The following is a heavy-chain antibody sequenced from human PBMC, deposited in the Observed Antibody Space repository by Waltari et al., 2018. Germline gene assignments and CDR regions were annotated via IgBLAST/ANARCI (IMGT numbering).Heavy chain of an antibody. J-gene: IGHJ3*02. D-gene: IGHD3-10*01. CDR2: IYYSGST. CDR1: GGSISSYY. V-gene: IGHV4-59*01. CDR3: ARDRAVGGAFDI. Sequence: QVQLQESGPGLVKPSETLSLTCTVPGGSISSYYWSWIRQPPGKGLEWIGYIYYSGSTNYNPSLKSRVTISVDTSKNQFSLKLSSVTAADTAVYYCARDRAVGGAFDIWGQGTMVTVSS.